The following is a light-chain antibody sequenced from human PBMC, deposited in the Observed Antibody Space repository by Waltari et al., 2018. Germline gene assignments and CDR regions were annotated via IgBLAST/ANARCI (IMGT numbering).Light chain of an antibody. CDR2: DVS. Sequence: QSALTQPASVSGSPGQSIAISCTGTSSDVGGYNYVPWYQQYQDKGPKLIIYDVSNRPSWVSNRFSGSKSGNTASLTISGLQAEDEADYYCSSYTRSSTGTLYVFGTGTKVTVL. V-gene: IGLV2-14*01. CDR1: SSDVGGYNY. CDR3: SSYTRSSTGTLYV. J-gene: IGLJ1*01.